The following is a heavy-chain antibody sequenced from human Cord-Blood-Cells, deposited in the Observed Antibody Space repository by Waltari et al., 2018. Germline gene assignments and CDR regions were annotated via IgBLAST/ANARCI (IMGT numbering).Heavy chain of an antibody. CDR1: GFTFSGSA. Sequence: EVQLVESGGGLVQPGGSLKLSCAASGFTFSGSAMHWVRQASGKGVEWVGRMRSKANGYATAYAASVKDRFTISRDDSKNTAYLQMNSLKTEDTAVYYCTRQDYWGQGTLVTVSS. CDR2: MRSKANGYAT. CDR3: TRQDY. V-gene: IGHV3-73*02. J-gene: IGHJ4*02.